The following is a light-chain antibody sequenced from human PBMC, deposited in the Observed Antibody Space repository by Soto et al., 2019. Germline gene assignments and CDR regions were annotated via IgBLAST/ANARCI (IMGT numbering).Light chain of an antibody. Sequence: QSVLTQPPSVSGAPGQRVTISCTGSSSNIGAGYDVHWYQRLPGTAPKLLIYTNTNRPSGVPDRFSGSKSGTSASLAITGLQAEDEADYYCQSYDRSLTLRLFGTGTKVTVL. CDR2: TNT. CDR1: SSNIGAGYD. CDR3: QSYDRSLTLRL. V-gene: IGLV1-40*01. J-gene: IGLJ1*01.